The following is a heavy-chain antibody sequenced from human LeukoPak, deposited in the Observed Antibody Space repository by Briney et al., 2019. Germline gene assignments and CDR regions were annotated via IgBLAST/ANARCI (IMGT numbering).Heavy chain of an antibody. CDR3: AKMTRRYYYDSSAYLDY. CDR2: ISGSGGST. CDR1: GFTFSSYW. J-gene: IGHJ4*02. D-gene: IGHD3-22*01. Sequence: GGSLRLSCAASGFTFSSYWMSWVRQAPGKGLEWVSAISGSGGSTYYADSVKGRLTISRDTSTNTLWLQMNSLRAEDTAVYYCAKMTRRYYYDSSAYLDYWGQGTLVTVSS. V-gene: IGHV3-23*01.